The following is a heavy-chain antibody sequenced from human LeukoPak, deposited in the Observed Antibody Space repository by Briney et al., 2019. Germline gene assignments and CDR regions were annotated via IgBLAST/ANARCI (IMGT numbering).Heavy chain of an antibody. J-gene: IGHJ3*02. V-gene: IGHV1-69*13. CDR1: GGTFSSYA. Sequence: SVKVSCKASGGTFSSYAISWVRQAPGQGLEWMGGIIPIFGTANYAQKFQGRVTITADESTSTAYMELSSLRSEDAAVYYCAREHQTGDAFDIWGQGTMVTVSS. CDR2: IIPIFGTA. D-gene: IGHD7-27*01. CDR3: AREHQTGDAFDI.